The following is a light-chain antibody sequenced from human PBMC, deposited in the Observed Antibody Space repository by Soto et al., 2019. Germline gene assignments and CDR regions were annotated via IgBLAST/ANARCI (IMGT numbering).Light chain of an antibody. V-gene: IGKV1-5*01. CDR2: DAS. J-gene: IGKJ1*01. Sequence: DIQMTQSPSTLSASVGDRVTITCRASQSISNWLAWYQQKPGKAPKLLIYDASNLESGVPSRFSGSGSGTEFTLTISSLQADDFAAYYCQQYKTYWTFGQGTQVEI. CDR1: QSISNW. CDR3: QQYKTYWT.